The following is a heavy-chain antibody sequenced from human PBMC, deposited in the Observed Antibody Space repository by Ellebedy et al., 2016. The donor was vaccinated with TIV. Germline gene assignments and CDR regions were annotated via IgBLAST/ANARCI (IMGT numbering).Heavy chain of an antibody. CDR3: ARAHSSSSVFWFDP. D-gene: IGHD6-6*01. CDR2: IDSSSDYT. Sequence: GESLKISCAASGFTLSDYYMSWIRQAPGKRLEWVSYIDSSSDYTHYADSVKGRFTISRDNAKKSLHLQMNSLRAEDTAVYYCARAHSSSSVFWFDPWGQGTLVTVSS. J-gene: IGHJ5*02. V-gene: IGHV3-11*06. CDR1: GFTLSDYY.